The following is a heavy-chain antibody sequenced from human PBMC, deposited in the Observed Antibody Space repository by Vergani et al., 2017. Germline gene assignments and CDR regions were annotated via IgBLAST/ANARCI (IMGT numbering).Heavy chain of an antibody. CDR2: IIPIFGTA. V-gene: IGHV1-69*01. Sequence: QVQLVQSGAEVKKPGSSVKVSCKASGGTFSSYAISWVRQAPGQGLEWMGGIIPIFGTANYAQKFQGRVTITADESTSTAYMELSSLRSEDTAVYYCAGGGTSSSWYYCEVCYYYGMDVWGQGTTVTVSS. D-gene: IGHD6-13*01. J-gene: IGHJ6*02. CDR1: GGTFSSYA. CDR3: AGGGTSSSWYYCEVCYYYGMDV.